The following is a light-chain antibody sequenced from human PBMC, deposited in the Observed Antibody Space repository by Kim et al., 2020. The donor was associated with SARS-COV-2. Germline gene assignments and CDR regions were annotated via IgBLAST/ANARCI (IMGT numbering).Light chain of an antibody. CDR2: GNK. Sequence: GQGVTTSFTGSGPIIGNYIECWYPQHPGTAPNLLFYGNKQRPSGVPGRFAGSESGASASLAISGRLTEDEADYYCATWYDSLSGRVFGGGTQLTVL. CDR3: ATWYDSLSGRV. J-gene: IGLJ3*02. CDR1: GPIIGNYI. V-gene: IGLV1-47*01.